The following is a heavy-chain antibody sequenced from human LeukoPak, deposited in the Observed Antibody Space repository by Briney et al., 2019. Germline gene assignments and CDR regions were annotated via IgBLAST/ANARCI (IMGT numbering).Heavy chain of an antibody. Sequence: SVKVSCKASGGTFSSYAISWVRQAPGQGLEWMGGIIPIFGTANYAQKFQGRVTITTDESTSTAYMELSSLRSEDAAVYYCASTGIVGARGGPYYFDYWGQGTLVTVSS. J-gene: IGHJ4*02. D-gene: IGHD1-26*01. V-gene: IGHV1-69*05. CDR3: ASTGIVGARGGPYYFDY. CDR2: IIPIFGTA. CDR1: GGTFSSYA.